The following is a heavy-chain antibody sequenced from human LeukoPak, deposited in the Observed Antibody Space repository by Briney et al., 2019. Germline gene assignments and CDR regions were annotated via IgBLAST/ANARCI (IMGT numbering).Heavy chain of an antibody. V-gene: IGHV4-61*02. J-gene: IGHJ6*03. CDR3: ARERGIVVPVDIRVAYFYYMDV. D-gene: IGHD2-2*01. CDR1: GDSIKSDTNY. CDR2: ISPSGST. Sequence: PSQTLSLTCTVSGDSIKSDTNYWSWIRQPAGKGLEWIGRISPSGSTNYNPSLKGRVTISVDTSKNQLSLKLSSVSAAETAVYYCARERGIVVPVDIRVAYFYYMDVWGKGTTVIVSS.